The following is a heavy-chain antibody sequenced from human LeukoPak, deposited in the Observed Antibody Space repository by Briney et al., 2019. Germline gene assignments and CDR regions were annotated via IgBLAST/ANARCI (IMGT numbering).Heavy chain of an antibody. D-gene: IGHD6-19*01. V-gene: IGHV4-59*08. CDR1: GGSISSYY. Sequence: PSETLSLTCTVSGGSISSYYWSWIWQPPGKGLEWIGNIFYSGSGSTSHNPSLKSRVTISVDTSKNQFSLNLSSVTAADTAVYYCARHGVYAGSGWSFDYWGQGTLVTVSS. CDR3: ARHGVYAGSGWSFDY. CDR2: IFYSGSGST. J-gene: IGHJ4*02.